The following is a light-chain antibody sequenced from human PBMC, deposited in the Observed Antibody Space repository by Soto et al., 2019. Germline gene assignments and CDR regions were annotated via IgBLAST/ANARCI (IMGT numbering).Light chain of an antibody. CDR3: SSYTSGATLI. V-gene: IGLV2-14*01. CDR1: STDVGDYEY. Sequence: QSALTRPASVSGSPGQSITISCTATSTDVGDYEYVAWYQQYTGKAPQLIIYEVFNRPSGVSNRFSGSKSGYTASLIISGLRAEDEADYYCSSYTSGATLIFGGGTKVTVL. CDR2: EVF. J-gene: IGLJ2*01.